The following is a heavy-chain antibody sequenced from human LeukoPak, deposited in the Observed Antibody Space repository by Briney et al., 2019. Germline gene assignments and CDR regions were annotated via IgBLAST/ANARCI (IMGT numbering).Heavy chain of an antibody. V-gene: IGHV4-34*01. Sequence: PSETLSLTCAVYGGSFSGYYWSWIRQPPGKGLEWIGEINHSGSTNYNPSLKSRVTISVDTSKNQFSLKRSSVTAADTAVYYCARGFRRYFDWLSHGYYYYGMDVWGQGTTVTVSS. CDR2: INHSGST. D-gene: IGHD3-9*01. CDR1: GGSFSGYY. CDR3: ARGFRRYFDWLSHGYYYYGMDV. J-gene: IGHJ6*02.